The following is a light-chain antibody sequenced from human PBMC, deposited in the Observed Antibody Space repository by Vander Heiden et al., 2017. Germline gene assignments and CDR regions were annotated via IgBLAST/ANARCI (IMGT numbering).Light chain of an antibody. CDR3: QQHTNWPPST. V-gene: IGKV3-15*01. CDR2: GAS. J-gene: IGKJ2*01. CDR1: QSVGSS. Sequence: EIVMTQSPPTLSVSAAAGATLSCRASQSVGSSLAWYQQKPCQAPRLLIYGASTRATGIPARFSGSGCGTEFTLTISSRQSEDFAVYYCQQHTNWPPSTFGQGTKLEIK.